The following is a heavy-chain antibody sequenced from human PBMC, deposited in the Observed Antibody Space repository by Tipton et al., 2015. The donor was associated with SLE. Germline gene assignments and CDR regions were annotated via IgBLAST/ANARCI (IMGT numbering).Heavy chain of an antibody. J-gene: IGHJ4*02. CDR2: ISGSGGST. V-gene: IGHV3-43*02. CDR1: GFIFDDYA. Sequence: GSLRLSCAASGFIFDDYAMHWVRQAPGKGLEWVSLISGSGGSTYYADSVKGRFTISRDNNKNSLYLQMNSLRTEDTAFYYCAKDTGREEATLYYFDYWGQGTLVTVSS. CDR3: AKDTGREEATLYYFDY. D-gene: IGHD1-26*01.